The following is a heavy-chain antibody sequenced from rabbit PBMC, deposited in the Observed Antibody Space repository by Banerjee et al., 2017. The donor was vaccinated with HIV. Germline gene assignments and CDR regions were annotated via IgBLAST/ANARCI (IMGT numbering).Heavy chain of an antibody. Sequence: QEQLVESGGGLVQPEGSLTLTCTASGFSFSSSYYMCWVRQAPGKGLEWIACIATSSGSTWYASWATGRFTISKTSSTTVTLQMTSLTAADTATYFCARNNYAATSDNTYFDLWGPGTLVTVS. V-gene: IGHV1S45*01. CDR1: GFSFSSSYY. D-gene: IGHD8-1*01. CDR3: ARNNYAATSDNTYFDL. CDR2: IATSSGST. J-gene: IGHJ4*01.